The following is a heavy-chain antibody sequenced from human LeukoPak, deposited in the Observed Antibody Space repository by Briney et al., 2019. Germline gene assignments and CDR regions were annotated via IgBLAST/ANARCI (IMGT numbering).Heavy chain of an antibody. CDR3: ARGGSGIVAKPLFDP. CDR1: GYTFTSYY. CDR2: INPSGGST. D-gene: IGHD3-22*01. V-gene: IGHV1-46*01. J-gene: IGHJ5*02. Sequence: ASVKVSCKASGYTFTSYYMHWVRQAPGQGLEWMGIINPSGGSTSYAQKFQGRVTMTRVMSTSTVYMELSSLRSEDTAVYYCARGGSGIVAKPLFDPWGQGTLVTVSS.